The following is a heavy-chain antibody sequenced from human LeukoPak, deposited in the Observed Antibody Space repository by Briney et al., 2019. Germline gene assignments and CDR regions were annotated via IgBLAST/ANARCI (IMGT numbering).Heavy chain of an antibody. CDR2: IYYSGST. CDR3: ARLGTVAGGDY. V-gene: IGHV4-59*08. Sequence: PSETLSLTRTVSGGSISIHYWSWIRQPPGKGLEWIGYIYYSGSTNYNPSLKSRVTISVDTSKNQFSLKLSSVTAADTAVYYCARLGTVAGGDYWGQGTLVTVSS. CDR1: GGSISIHY. D-gene: IGHD6-19*01. J-gene: IGHJ4*02.